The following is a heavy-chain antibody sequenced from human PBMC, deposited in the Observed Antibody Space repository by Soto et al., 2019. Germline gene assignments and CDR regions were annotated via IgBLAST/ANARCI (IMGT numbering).Heavy chain of an antibody. V-gene: IGHV3-33*01. CDR3: ARDSYGVDY. J-gene: IGHJ4*02. CDR1: GFTFSSYG. Sequence: QVQLVESGGGVVQPGRSLRLSCAASGFTFSSYGMHWVRQAPGKGLEWVAAIWYDGSNKYYADSVKGRFTISRDNSKNTLYLQMNSLRAEDTAVYYCARDSYGVDYWGQGTLVTVSS. CDR2: IWYDGSNK. D-gene: IGHD1-26*01.